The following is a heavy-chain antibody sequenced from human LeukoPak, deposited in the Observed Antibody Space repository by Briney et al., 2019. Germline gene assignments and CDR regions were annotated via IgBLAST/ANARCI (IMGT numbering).Heavy chain of an antibody. Sequence: SETLSLTCTVSGGSISSGGYYWSWIRQHPGKGLGWIGYIYYSGSTYYNPSLKSRVTISVDTSKNQFSLKLSSVTAADTAVYYCARGTPYSSGYYYSVGGAFDIWGQGTMVTVSS. CDR2: IYYSGST. V-gene: IGHV4-31*03. CDR3: ARGTPYSSGYYYSVGGAFDI. D-gene: IGHD3-22*01. J-gene: IGHJ3*02. CDR1: GGSISSGGYY.